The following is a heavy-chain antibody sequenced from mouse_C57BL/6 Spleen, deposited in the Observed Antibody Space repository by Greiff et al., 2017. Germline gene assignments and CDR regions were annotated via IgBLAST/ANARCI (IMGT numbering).Heavy chain of an antibody. CDR2: ISNLAYSI. CDR1: GFTFSDYG. D-gene: IGHD4-1*01. J-gene: IGHJ4*01. CDR3: ARRSNWEDYYAMDY. Sequence: EVKLMESGGGLVQPGGSLKLSCAASGFTFSDYGMAWVRQAPRKGPEWVAFISNLAYSIYYADTVTGRFTISRENAKNTLYLEKSRLRSEDTAMYYCARRSNWEDYYAMDYWGQGTSVTVSS. V-gene: IGHV5-15*01.